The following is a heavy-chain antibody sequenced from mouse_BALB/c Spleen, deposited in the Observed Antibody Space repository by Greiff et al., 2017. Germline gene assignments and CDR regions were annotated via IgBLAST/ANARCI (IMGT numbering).Heavy chain of an antibody. CDR3: ARSGYYRYDGDY. CDR2: INPSTGYT. Sequence: QVQLKQSGAELAKPGASVKMSCKASGYTFTSYWMHWVKQRPGQGLEWIGYINPSTGYTEYNQKFKDKATLTADKSSSTAYMQLSSLTSEDSAVYYCARSGYYRYDGDYWGQGTSVTVSS. D-gene: IGHD2-14*01. V-gene: IGHV1-7*01. J-gene: IGHJ4*01. CDR1: GYTFTSYW.